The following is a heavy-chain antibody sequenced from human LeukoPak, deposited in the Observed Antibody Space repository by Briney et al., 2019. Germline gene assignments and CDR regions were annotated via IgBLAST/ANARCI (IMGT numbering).Heavy chain of an antibody. CDR3: ARGSLLSRSYDEDAFDI. J-gene: IGHJ3*02. Sequence: ASVKVSCKASGYTFTSYDINWVRQATGQGLEWMGWISAYNGNTNYAQRLQGRVTMTTDTSTSTAYMELRSLRSDDTAVYYCARGSLLSRSYDEDAFDIWGQGTMVTVSS. CDR2: ISAYNGNT. D-gene: IGHD1-26*01. CDR1: GYTFTSYD. V-gene: IGHV1-18*01.